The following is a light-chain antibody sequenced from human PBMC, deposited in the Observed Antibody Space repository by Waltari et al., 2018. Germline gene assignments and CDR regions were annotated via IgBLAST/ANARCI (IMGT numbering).Light chain of an antibody. J-gene: IGKJ1*01. V-gene: IGKV2-30*01. CDR2: KVS. Sequence: DVVMTQSPPSLPVTLGQPASISCRSSQSLVDSDGHTYLNWFHQGPGQSPRRLIYKVSYRDSGVPDRFSGSGSGTDFTLKISRVEAEDVGVYYCMQGTQWPWTFGQGTKVEIK. CDR3: MQGTQWPWT. CDR1: QSLVDSDGHTY.